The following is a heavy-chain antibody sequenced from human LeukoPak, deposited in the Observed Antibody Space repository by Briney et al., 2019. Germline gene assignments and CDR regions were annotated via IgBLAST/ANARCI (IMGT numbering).Heavy chain of an antibody. J-gene: IGHJ5*02. CDR2: IYHSGST. CDR1: GYSISSGYY. Sequence: SSETLSLTCTVSGYSISSGYYWGWIRQPPGKGLGWIGSIYHSGSTYYNPSLKSRVTISVDTSKNQFSLKLSSVTAADTAVYYCARDPSHWLDYSENWFDPWGQGTLVTVSS. D-gene: IGHD4-11*01. V-gene: IGHV4-38-2*02. CDR3: ARDPSHWLDYSENWFDP.